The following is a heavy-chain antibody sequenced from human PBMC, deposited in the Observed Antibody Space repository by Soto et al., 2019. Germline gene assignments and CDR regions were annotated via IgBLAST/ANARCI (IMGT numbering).Heavy chain of an antibody. Sequence: QVQLVQSGAEVKKPGSSVKVSCKASGGTFSSYAISWVRQAPGQGLEWMGGNIPIFGTANYAQKFQGRVTITADKSTSTAYMELSSLRSEDTAVYYCASHTGDYGDYEDLWDYWGQGTLVTVSS. CDR3: ASHTGDYGDYEDLWDY. CDR2: NIPIFGTA. J-gene: IGHJ4*02. D-gene: IGHD4-17*01. CDR1: GGTFSSYA. V-gene: IGHV1-69*06.